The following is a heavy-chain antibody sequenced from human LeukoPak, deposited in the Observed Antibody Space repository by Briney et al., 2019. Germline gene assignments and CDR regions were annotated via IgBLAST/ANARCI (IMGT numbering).Heavy chain of an antibody. CDR3: ATDSPGYSSGWYYFDY. CDR1: GFTFSDYY. D-gene: IGHD6-19*01. CDR2: ISSSGSTI. J-gene: IGHJ4*02. Sequence: GGSLRLSCAASGFTFSDYYMSWIRQAPGKGLEWVSYISSSGSTIYYADSVKGRFTISRDNAKNSLYLQMNNLRAEDTAVYYCATDSPGYSSGWYYFDYWGQGTLVTVSS. V-gene: IGHV3-11*04.